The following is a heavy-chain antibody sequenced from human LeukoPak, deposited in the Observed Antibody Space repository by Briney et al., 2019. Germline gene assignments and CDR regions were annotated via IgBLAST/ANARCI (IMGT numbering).Heavy chain of an antibody. J-gene: IGHJ3*02. D-gene: IGHD3-10*01. V-gene: IGHV3-48*03. CDR2: ISSSGSTI. Sequence: GGSLRLSCAASGFTFSSYEMNWVRQAPGKGLEWVSYISSSGSTIYYADSVKGRFTISRDNAKNSLYLQMNSLRAEDTAVYYCARPALRYYYGSGSYRGAFDIWGQGTMVTVSS. CDR3: ARPALRYYYGSGSYRGAFDI. CDR1: GFTFSSYE.